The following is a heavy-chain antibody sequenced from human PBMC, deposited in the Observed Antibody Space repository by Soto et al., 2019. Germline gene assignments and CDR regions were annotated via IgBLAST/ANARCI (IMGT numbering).Heavy chain of an antibody. J-gene: IGHJ4*01. CDR3: AKEAQSGFYYFDY. CDR1: GFTLSDYP. CDR2: ISSSGDYI. D-gene: IGHD3-22*01. V-gene: IGHV3-21*04. Sequence: SGFTLSDYPMNWVRQAPGKGLEWVSSISSSGDYIYYADSLKGRFTISRDSPKSSLYLQMNSLRAEDTAVYHCAKEAQSGFYYFDYWGPGALVTVSS.